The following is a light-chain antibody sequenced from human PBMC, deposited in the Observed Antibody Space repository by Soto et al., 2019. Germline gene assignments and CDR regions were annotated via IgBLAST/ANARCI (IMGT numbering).Light chain of an antibody. CDR1: QSISSW. Sequence: DIQMTQSPSTLSASVGDRVTITCRASQSISSWLAWYQQKPGNAPKLLIYDGSSLESGVPARFSGSGSGTEFTLTISSLQPDDFETYYCQQYNSYLWTFGQGTKVEIK. J-gene: IGKJ1*01. CDR2: DGS. CDR3: QQYNSYLWT. V-gene: IGKV1-5*01.